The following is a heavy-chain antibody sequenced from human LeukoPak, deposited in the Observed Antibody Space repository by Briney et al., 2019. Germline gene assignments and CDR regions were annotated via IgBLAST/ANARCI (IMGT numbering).Heavy chain of an antibody. J-gene: IGHJ4*02. CDR1: GFTFSSYS. CDR3: ARSLYGGNSGEDY. Sequence: PGGSLRLSCAASGFTFSSYSMSWVRHAPGKGLEWVSSISSSGSYIYYADSMKGRFTISRDNAKNSLYLQMNSLRAGDTAVYYCARSLYGGNSGEDYWGQGTLVTVSS. V-gene: IGHV3-21*01. CDR2: ISSSGSYI. D-gene: IGHD4-23*01.